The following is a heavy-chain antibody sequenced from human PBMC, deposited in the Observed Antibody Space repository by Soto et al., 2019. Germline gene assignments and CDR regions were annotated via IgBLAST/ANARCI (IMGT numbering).Heavy chain of an antibody. V-gene: IGHV1-2*02. CDR2: INPNRGGT. CDR1: GYTFTGYY. D-gene: IGHD1-7*01. CDR3: ARGGTGTYYYYGMDV. Sequence: QVQLLQSGAAVKKPGASVKVSCKASGYTFTGYYMHWVRQAPGPGLEWMGWINPNRGGTNYAQKFQGRVTMTRDTSISRAYMALSRLRSEDTAVYYCARGGTGTYYYYGMDVWGQGTTVTVSS. J-gene: IGHJ6*02.